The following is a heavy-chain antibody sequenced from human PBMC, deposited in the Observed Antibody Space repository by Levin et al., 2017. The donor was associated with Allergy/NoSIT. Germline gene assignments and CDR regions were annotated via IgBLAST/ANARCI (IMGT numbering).Heavy chain of an antibody. CDR1: GFTFDDYG. CDR3: ARGWPSGYRAFDI. Sequence: GESLKISCAASGFTFDDYGMSWVRQAPGKGLEWVSGINWNGGSTGYADSVKGRFTISRDNAKNSLYLQMNSLRAEDTALYYCARGWPSGYRAFDIWGQGTMVTVSS. J-gene: IGHJ3*02. CDR2: INWNGGST. D-gene: IGHD6-13*01. V-gene: IGHV3-20*04.